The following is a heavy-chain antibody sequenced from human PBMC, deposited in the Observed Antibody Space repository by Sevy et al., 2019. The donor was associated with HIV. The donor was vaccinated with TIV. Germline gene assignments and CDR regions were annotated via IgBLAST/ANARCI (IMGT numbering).Heavy chain of an antibody. Sequence: SQTLSLTCAISGDSVSSNSATWDWIRQFPSRGLEWLGRTYYRSKWFNAYAVSVKSRITINPDTSKNQFSLQLNSVTPEDTAVYYCARRYYYGSGDAFDIWGQGTMVTVSS. CDR3: ARRYYYGSGDAFDI. CDR1: GDSVSSNSAT. J-gene: IGHJ3*02. D-gene: IGHD3-10*01. CDR2: TYYRSKWFN. V-gene: IGHV6-1*01.